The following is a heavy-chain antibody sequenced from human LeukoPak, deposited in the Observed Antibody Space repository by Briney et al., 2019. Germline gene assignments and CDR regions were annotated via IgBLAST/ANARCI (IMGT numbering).Heavy chain of an antibody. J-gene: IGHJ4*02. CDR1: GFSSHIYV. CDR3: AKDRHGIVGATPFDH. CDR2: INDSGDNI. D-gene: IGHD1-26*01. Sequence: GGSLRLSCVASGFSSHIYVMSWVRQAPGQGLEWVSSINDSGDNINYADSVKGRFSISRDNSKSTLYLQMNSLRPEDTAVYYCAKDRHGIVGATPFDHWGQGTLVIVSS. V-gene: IGHV3-23*01.